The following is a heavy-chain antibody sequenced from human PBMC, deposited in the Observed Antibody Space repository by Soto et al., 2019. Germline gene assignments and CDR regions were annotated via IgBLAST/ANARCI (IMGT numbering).Heavy chain of an antibody. Sequence: PSETLSLACTVSGDSLSSSSDYWGWIRQPPGKGLEWIGSIYYSGKTYYNPSLKSRVTVSADTSKNQFSLKLTSVTAADTAVYYCARIAGYFDYWGQGVPVTVSS. CDR2: IYYSGKT. CDR1: GDSLSSSSDY. D-gene: IGHD6-13*01. CDR3: ARIAGYFDY. J-gene: IGHJ4*02. V-gene: IGHV4-39*01.